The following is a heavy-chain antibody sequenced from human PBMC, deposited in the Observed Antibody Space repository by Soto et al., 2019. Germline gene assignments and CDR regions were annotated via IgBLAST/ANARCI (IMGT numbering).Heavy chain of an antibody. J-gene: IGHJ6*02. V-gene: IGHV3-30*18. CDR3: AKEGRPAALAVAGGPYYYYYGMDV. Sequence: QVQLVESGGGVVQPGRSLRLSCAASGFTFSSYGMHWVRQAPGKGLEWVAVISYDGSNKYYADSVKGRFTISRDNSKNTLYLQMNSLRAEDTAVYYCAKEGRPAALAVAGGPYYYYYGMDVWGQGTTVTVSS. D-gene: IGHD6-19*01. CDR1: GFTFSSYG. CDR2: ISYDGSNK.